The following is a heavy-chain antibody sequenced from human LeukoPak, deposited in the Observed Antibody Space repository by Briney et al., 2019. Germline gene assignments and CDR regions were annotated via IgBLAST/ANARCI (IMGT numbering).Heavy chain of an antibody. CDR1: GFTFSSYA. V-gene: IGHV3-23*01. J-gene: IGHJ4*02. D-gene: IGHD3-9*01. CDR3: AKDATASPYFHWFDN. CDR2: ISSGDRT. Sequence: GGSLRLSCAASGFTFSSYAMNWVRQAPGKGLEWVAGISSGDRTFHAESVKGRFTISRDKSKDTLYLQLNSLRAEDTAVYYCAKDATASPYFHWFDNWGQGTQVIVSS.